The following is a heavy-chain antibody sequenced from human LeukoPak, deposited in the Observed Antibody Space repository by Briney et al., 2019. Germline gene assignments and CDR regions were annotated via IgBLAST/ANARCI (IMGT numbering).Heavy chain of an antibody. CDR1: GGSISSYY. J-gene: IGHJ5*02. V-gene: IGHV4-59*12. Sequence: PSETLSLTCTVSGGSISSYYWSWIRQPPGKGLEWIGYIYYSGSTNHNPSLKSRVTISVDTSKNQFSLKLSSVTAADTAVYYCARGAVTGWFDPWGQGTLVTVSS. CDR3: ARGAVTGWFDP. D-gene: IGHD2-21*02. CDR2: IYYSGST.